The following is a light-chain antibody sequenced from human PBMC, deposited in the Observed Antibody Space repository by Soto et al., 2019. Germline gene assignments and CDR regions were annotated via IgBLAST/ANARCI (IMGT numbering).Light chain of an antibody. CDR3: QQYSNWPWT. V-gene: IGKV3-15*01. CDR1: QNVLSN. CDR2: GAS. Sequence: EIVMTQSPVTLSVSPGERATLSCRASQNVLSNLAWYQQKPGQSPRLLIYGASARATGIPARFSGSGSGTEFTLTISSLQSEDFAVYYCQQYSNWPWTFGQGTKVDIK. J-gene: IGKJ1*01.